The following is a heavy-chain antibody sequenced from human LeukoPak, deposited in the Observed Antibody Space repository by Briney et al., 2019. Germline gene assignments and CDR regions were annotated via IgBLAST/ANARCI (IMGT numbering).Heavy chain of an antibody. CDR2: IYHSDST. CDR1: GGSISSGGYS. D-gene: IGHD2-2*01. V-gene: IGHV4-30-2*01. Sequence: PSETLSLTCAASGGSISSGGYSWSWIRQPPGKALEWIGYIYHSDSTYYNPSLKSRVNILADRSKNQFSLKLSSVTAADTAVYYCARAGGCSTTSCDLDYWGQGTVVTVSS. CDR3: ARAGGCSTTSCDLDY. J-gene: IGHJ4*02.